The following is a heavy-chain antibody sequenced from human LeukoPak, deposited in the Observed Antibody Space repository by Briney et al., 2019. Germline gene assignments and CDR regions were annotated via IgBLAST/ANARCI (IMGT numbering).Heavy chain of an antibody. D-gene: IGHD3-22*01. J-gene: IGHJ4*02. CDR3: ARGADSSGYYSIFYFDY. CDR2: IRNKANRYST. Sequence: PGGSLRLSCAASGFTFSDHYMDWVRQAPGKGLEWIGRIRNKANRYSTEYAASAKGRFTISRDDSKNSLYLQMKSLKTVDTAVYYCARGADSSGYYSIFYFDYWGQGTLVTVSS. CDR1: GFTFSDHY. V-gene: IGHV3-72*01.